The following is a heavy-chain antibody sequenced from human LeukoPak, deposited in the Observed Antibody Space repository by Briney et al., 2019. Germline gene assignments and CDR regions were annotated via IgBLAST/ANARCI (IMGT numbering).Heavy chain of an antibody. CDR1: GFTFNTYN. D-gene: IGHD1-26*01. V-gene: IGHV3-21*01. Sequence: GSLRLSCAASGFTFNTYNMNWVRQAPGKGLEWVSSISSSSTYIYYADSVKGRFTISRDNAKNSLYLQMNSLRAEDTAVYYCARGSRGSYFFRYWGQGTLVTVSS. J-gene: IGHJ4*02. CDR3: ARGSRGSYFFRY. CDR2: ISSSSTYI.